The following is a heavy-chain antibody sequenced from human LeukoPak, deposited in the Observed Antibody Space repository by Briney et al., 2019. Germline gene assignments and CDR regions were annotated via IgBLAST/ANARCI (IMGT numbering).Heavy chain of an antibody. J-gene: IGHJ6*03. CDR1: GFIFDDYA. V-gene: IGHV3-43D*04. CDR3: AKDGSRGYSSTGYYMDA. D-gene: IGHD6-19*01. Sequence: PGGSLSLSCAASGFIFDDYAMHWVRQAPGKGLEWVALIVWDGESTYYAASVRGRFIISRDNSDNSLYLQMSNLKAEDTAIYYCAKDGSRGYSSTGYYMDAWGKGTTVIVSS. CDR2: IVWDGEST.